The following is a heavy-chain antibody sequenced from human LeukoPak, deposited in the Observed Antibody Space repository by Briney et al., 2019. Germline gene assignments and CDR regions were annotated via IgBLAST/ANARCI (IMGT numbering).Heavy chain of an antibody. D-gene: IGHD3-22*01. CDR3: ARHVRPGSYYYDSSELRG. CDR1: GGSISSYY. CDR2: IYYSGST. Sequence: SETLSLTCTVSGGSISSYYWSWIRQPPGKGLEWIGSIYYSGSTYYNPSLKSRVTISVDTSKNQFSLKLSSVTAADTAVYYCARHVRPGSYYYDSSELRGWGQGTLVTVSS. V-gene: IGHV4-39*01. J-gene: IGHJ4*02.